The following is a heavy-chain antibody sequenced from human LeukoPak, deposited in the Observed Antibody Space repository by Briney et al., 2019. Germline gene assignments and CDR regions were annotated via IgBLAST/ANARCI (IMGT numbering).Heavy chain of an antibody. Sequence: SQTPSLTCTVSGGSISSGDYYWTWIRQPPGKGLEWIGYIYYSGTTYYNPSLKSRVTISVDTSKNQFSLKLDSVTAADTAVCYCARRKSGWFDPWGQGTLVTVSS. CDR1: GGSISSGDYY. V-gene: IGHV4-30-4*01. J-gene: IGHJ5*02. CDR2: IYYSGTT. CDR3: ARRKSGWFDP.